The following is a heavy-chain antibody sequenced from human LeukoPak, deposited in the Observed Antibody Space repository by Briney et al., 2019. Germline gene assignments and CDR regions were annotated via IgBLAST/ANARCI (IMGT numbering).Heavy chain of an antibody. CDR1: GFTFNNYA. CDR2: MRYDGGNK. CDR3: ARVPYCGGDCYSWSYYYMDV. J-gene: IGHJ6*03. V-gene: IGHV3-30*02. Sequence: GGSLRLSCAASGFTFNNYAMSWVRQAPGKGLEWVAIMRYDGGNKYYADSVKGRFTISRDNTKNTLYLQMNSLRGEDTAVYYCARVPYCGGDCYSWSYYYMDVWGIGTTVTISS. D-gene: IGHD2-21*02.